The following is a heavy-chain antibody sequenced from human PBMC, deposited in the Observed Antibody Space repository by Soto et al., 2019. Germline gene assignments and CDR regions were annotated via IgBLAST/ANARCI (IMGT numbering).Heavy chain of an antibody. Sequence: VGSLRLSCAASGFTFSSYWMNWVRQAPGKGLEWVANINQDGNEDNLLDSVKGRFTISRDNAKNSLFLQMNSLRVGDTAVYYCARTGDGHHDFLDYWGQGALVTVS. CDR3: ARTGDGHHDFLDY. CDR2: INQDGNED. D-gene: IGHD1-1*01. CDR1: GFTFSSYW. J-gene: IGHJ4*02. V-gene: IGHV3-7*01.